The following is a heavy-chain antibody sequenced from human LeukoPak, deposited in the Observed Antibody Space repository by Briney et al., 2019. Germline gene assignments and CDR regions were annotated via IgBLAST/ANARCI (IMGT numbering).Heavy chain of an antibody. V-gene: IGHV3-66*01. Sequence: GGSLRLSCAASGFTVSSNYMSWVRQAPGKGLEWVSVIYSGGSTYYADSVKGRFTISRDNSKNTLYLQMNSLRAEDTAVYYCARDSYLGYCSGGSCYPAQDYWGQETLVTVSS. D-gene: IGHD2-15*01. J-gene: IGHJ4*02. CDR1: GFTVSSNY. CDR3: ARDSYLGYCSGGSCYPAQDY. CDR2: IYSGGST.